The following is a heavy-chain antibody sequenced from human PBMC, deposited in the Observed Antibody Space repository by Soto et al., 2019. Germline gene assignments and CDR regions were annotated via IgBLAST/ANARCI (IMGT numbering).Heavy chain of an antibody. Sequence: EVQLVESGGDLVQPGGSLRLSCAASGFTFSRDWMHWVRQAPGKGLEWVSRVNTDETTTNYADSVRGRFAISRDNAKNTFYLQMNILSFEDTAIYFCARGAKWNYYQDSWGQGTLVTVSP. CDR2: VNTDETTT. V-gene: IGHV3-74*01. CDR3: ARGAKWNYYQDS. J-gene: IGHJ4*02. CDR1: GFTFSRDW. D-gene: IGHD1-7*01.